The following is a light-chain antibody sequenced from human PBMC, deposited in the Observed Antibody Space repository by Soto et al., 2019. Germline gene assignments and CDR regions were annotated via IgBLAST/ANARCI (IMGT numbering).Light chain of an antibody. J-gene: IGLJ2*01. V-gene: IGLV2-14*01. CDR1: SSDVGGYNY. CDR3: SSYTSSTVV. Sequence: QSALTQPASVSGSPGQSITSSCTGTSSDVGGYNYVSWYQQHPGKAPKLMIYDVSNRPSGVSNRFSGSKSGNTASLTISGLQAEDEADYYCSSYTSSTVVFGGGTHLTVL. CDR2: DVS.